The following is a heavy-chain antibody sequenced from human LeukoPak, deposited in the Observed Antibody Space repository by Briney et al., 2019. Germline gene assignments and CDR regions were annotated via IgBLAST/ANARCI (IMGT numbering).Heavy chain of an antibody. CDR3: AGHHPRNTVDF. V-gene: IGHV4-59*08. J-gene: IGHJ4*02. CDR1: GGSISSYY. D-gene: IGHD2/OR15-2a*01. CDR2: ISDIGSI. Sequence: PSETLSLTRTVSGGSISSYYWSWIRQPPGKGLEWIAYISDIGSINYNPSLKSRVTISLDTSKNQFSLKLSSVTAAGTAVYYCAGHHPRNTVDFWGQGTLVTVSS.